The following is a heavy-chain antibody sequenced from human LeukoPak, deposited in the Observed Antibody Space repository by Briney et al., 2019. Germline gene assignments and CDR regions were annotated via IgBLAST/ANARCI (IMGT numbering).Heavy chain of an antibody. CDR1: GGSISSYY. J-gene: IGHJ3*02. V-gene: IGHV4-4*07. D-gene: IGHD2-21*02. Sequence: SGTLSLTCTVSGGSISSYYWSWIRQPAGKGLEWIGRIYTSGSTNYNPSLKSRVTMSVDTSKNQFSLKLSSVTAADTAVYYCAREPNNCGGDCYGAAFDIWGQGTMVTVSS. CDR3: AREPNNCGGDCYGAAFDI. CDR2: IYTSGST.